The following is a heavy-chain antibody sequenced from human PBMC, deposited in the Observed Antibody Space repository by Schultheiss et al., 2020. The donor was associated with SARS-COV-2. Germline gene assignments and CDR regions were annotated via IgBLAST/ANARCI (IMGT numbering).Heavy chain of an antibody. CDR2: IYTSGST. J-gene: IGHJ4*02. Sequence: SETLSLTCTVSGGSISSYYWSWIRQPAGKGLEWIGRIYTSGSTNYNPSLKSRVTMSVDTSKNQFSLKLSSVTAADTAVYYCARSTSAAAGTHYFDYLGQGTLVTVSS. V-gene: IGHV4-4*07. D-gene: IGHD6-13*01. CDR3: ARSTSAAAGTHYFDY. CDR1: GGSISSYY.